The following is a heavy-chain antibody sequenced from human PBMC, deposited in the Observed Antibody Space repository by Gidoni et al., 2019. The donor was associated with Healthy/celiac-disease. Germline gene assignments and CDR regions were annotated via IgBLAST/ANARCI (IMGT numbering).Heavy chain of an antibody. V-gene: IGHV3-23*01. D-gene: IGHD2-15*01. CDR3: AKEGEVVAALTDY. J-gene: IGHJ4*02. CDR2: ISGSGGST. Sequence: EVQLLESGGGLVHPGGSLRLSCAASGFTFSSYAMSWVRQAPGKVLEWVSAISGSGGSTYYADSVKGRFTISRDNSKNTLYLHMNSLRAEDTAVYYCAKEGEVVAALTDYWGQGTLVTVSS. CDR1: GFTFSSYA.